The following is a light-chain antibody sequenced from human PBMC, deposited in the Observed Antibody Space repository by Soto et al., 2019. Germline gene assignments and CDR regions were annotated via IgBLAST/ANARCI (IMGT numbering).Light chain of an antibody. CDR1: SSDVGAYNY. CDR3: NSYTGSSTRFV. V-gene: IGLV2-14*01. J-gene: IGLJ1*01. Sequence: QSALTQPASVSGSPGQSITISCTGTSSDVGAYNYVSWYQQHPGKAPKLVIYEVSNRPSGVSDRFSGSKSGNTASLTISGLQAEDEADYYCNSYTGSSTRFVFGTGTRSPS. CDR2: EVS.